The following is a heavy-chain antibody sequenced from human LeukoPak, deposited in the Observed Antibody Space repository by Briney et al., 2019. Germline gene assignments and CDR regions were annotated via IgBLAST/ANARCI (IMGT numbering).Heavy chain of an antibody. CDR3: ARDGGDPDVFDP. J-gene: IGHJ5*02. CDR1: GGSFSGYY. CDR2: INHSGST. V-gene: IGHV4-34*01. D-gene: IGHD2-21*02. Sequence: PSETLSLTCAVYGGSFSGYYWSWIRQPPGKGLEWIGEINHSGSTNYNPSLKSRVTISVDTSKNQFSLKLSSVTAADTAVYYCARDGGDPDVFDPWGQGTLVTVSS.